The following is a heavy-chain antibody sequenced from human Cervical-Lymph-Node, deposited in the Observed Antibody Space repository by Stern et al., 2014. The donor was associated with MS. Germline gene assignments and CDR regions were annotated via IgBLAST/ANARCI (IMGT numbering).Heavy chain of an antibody. D-gene: IGHD2-21*02. J-gene: IGHJ4*02. CDR3: ARVAYCGGDCSAFDS. Sequence: QVQLQESGPGLVKPSQTLSLICAVSGGSMASSTGGYFWSWIRQPPGKGLEWIGFIYYSGSTYYNPSLKRRTTISVDTSKNQVPLRLTSMTAADTAVYYCARVAYCGGDCSAFDSWGQGTLVTVSS. V-gene: IGHV4-31*11. CDR2: IYYSGST. CDR1: GGSMASSTGGYF.